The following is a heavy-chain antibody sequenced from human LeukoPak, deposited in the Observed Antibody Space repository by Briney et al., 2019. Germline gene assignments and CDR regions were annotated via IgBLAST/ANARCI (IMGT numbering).Heavy chain of an antibody. CDR1: GFTFSDYV. J-gene: IGHJ3*02. Sequence: GGSLRLSCAASGFTFSDYVMGWVRQAPGKGLEWVSCISTTSSYIFYADSVRGRFTISRDNAKNSLYLQMDSLRAEDTAVYYCARGGIITSYAFEIWGQGTMVTVSS. V-gene: IGHV3-21*01. CDR3: ARGGIITSYAFEI. D-gene: IGHD1-26*01. CDR2: ISTTSSYI.